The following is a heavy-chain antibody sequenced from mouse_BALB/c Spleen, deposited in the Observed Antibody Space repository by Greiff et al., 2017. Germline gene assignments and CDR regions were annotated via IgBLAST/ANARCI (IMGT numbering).Heavy chain of an antibody. CDR3: ARGSYYGYDADV. D-gene: IGHD2-2*01. J-gene: IGHJ1*01. Sequence: QVQLKESGAELMKPGASVKISCKATGYTFSSYWIEWVKQRPGHGLEWIGEILPGSGSTNYNEKFKGKATFTADTSSNTAYMQLSSLTSEDSAVYYCARGSYYGYDADVWGAGTTVTVSS. CDR1: GYTFSSYW. CDR2: ILPGSGST. V-gene: IGHV1-9*01.